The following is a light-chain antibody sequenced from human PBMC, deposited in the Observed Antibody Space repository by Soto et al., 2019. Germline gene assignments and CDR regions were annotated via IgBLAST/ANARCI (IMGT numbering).Light chain of an antibody. CDR3: QVWDSSSDHVV. CDR1: NIGSKS. CDR2: YNS. V-gene: IGLV3-21*04. J-gene: IGLJ2*01. Sequence: SYELTQPPSVSVAPGKTASITWGGNNIGSKSVHWCQQKPGQAPVLVIYYNSDRTSGIPERFFGSNSGNTATLTIYRVEAGDEADYYCQVWDSSSDHVVFGGGTKLTVL.